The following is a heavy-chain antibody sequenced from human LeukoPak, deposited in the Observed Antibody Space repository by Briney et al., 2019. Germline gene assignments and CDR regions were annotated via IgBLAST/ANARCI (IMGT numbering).Heavy chain of an antibody. D-gene: IGHD3-10*01. J-gene: IGHJ6*03. V-gene: IGHV3-11*04. CDR1: GITFSDHY. CDR2: ISSGGDSI. Sequence: GGSLRLSCAASGITFSDHYMSWIRRAPGKGLEWLSYISSGGDSIYYADSVKGRFTISRDNAKNSVSLQMNSPRAEDTAVYYCASGSYGSGFYYFYYMDVWGKGTTVTVSS. CDR3: ASGSYGSGFYYFYYMDV.